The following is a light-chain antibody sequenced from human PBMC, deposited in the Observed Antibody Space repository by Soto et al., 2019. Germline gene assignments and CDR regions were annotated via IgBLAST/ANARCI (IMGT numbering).Light chain of an antibody. CDR1: QSISSW. J-gene: IGKJ2*01. CDR3: QQYIGYT. Sequence: DIQMTQSPSTLSASVGDRVTITCRASQSISSWLAWYQQKPGKAPKLLIYKASSLESGVPSRFSGSGSGTEFTLTISSLQPDDFATYYCQQYIGYTFGQETKLEIK. V-gene: IGKV1-5*03. CDR2: KAS.